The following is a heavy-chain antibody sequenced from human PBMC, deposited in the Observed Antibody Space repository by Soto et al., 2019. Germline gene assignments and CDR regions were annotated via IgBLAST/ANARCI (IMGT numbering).Heavy chain of an antibody. Sequence: QVQLQESGPGLVKPSGTLSLTCDVAGGSVRSGSWWSWVRQPPGKGLERIGEVQYGGNTNYNPSLKSRVTIAIDKSNNQFSLKMNSVTAADTAVYYCARDSSSSGLGDWGQGTLGTVSS. D-gene: IGHD3-22*01. CDR3: ARDSSSSGLGD. J-gene: IGHJ4*02. CDR1: GGSVRSGSW. V-gene: IGHV4-4*02. CDR2: VQYGGNT.